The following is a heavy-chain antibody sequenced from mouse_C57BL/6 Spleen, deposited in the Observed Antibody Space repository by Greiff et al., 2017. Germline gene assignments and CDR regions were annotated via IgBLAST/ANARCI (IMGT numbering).Heavy chain of an antibody. CDR1: GYTFTSYW. V-gene: IGHV1-55*01. CDR2: IDPGSGST. D-gene: IGHD1-1*02. J-gene: IGHJ2*01. CDR3: AREVAGTRDY. Sequence: QVQLQQPGAELVKPGASVKMSCKASGYTFTSYWITWVKQRPGQGLEWIGDIDPGSGSTNYNEKFKGKATLTVDNSSSTPYMQLSRLTSEDSAVYYCAREVAGTRDYWGQGTTLTVSS.